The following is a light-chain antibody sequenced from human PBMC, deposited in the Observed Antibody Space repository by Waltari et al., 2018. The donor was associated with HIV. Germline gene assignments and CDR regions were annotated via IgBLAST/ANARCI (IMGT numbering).Light chain of an antibody. CDR3: QHRSNWPPGAT. CDR2: GAS. J-gene: IGKJ4*01. CDR1: QSVSSK. V-gene: IGKV3D-15*01. Sequence: EIVMLQSPATLSVSPGERATLSCRASQSVSSKLAWYQQKPGQAPRLLIYGASTRSTGIPGRFSGSESGTEFILTISSLQSEDCAVYYCQHRSNWPPGATFGGGTKVEIK.